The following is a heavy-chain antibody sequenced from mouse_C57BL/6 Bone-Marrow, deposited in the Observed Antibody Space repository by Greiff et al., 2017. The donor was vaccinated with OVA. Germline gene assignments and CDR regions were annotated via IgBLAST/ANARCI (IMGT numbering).Heavy chain of an antibody. CDR1: GYTFTGYW. CDR2: IFPGSGST. V-gene: IGHV1-9*01. D-gene: IGHD2-1*01. Sequence: VQLQQSGAELMKPGASVKLSCKATGYTFTGYWIEWVKQRPGHGLEWIGEIFPGSGSTNYNEKFKGKATFTADTSSNTAYMQLSSLTTEDSAIYYCANLLWSWRGYYFDYWGQGTTLTVSS. J-gene: IGHJ2*01. CDR3: ANLLWSWRGYYFDY.